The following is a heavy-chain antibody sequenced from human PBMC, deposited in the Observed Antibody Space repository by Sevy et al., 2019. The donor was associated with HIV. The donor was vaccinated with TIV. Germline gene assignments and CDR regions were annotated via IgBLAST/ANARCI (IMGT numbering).Heavy chain of an antibody. CDR3: ARDLRYCSGGSCYSSVNLSY. Sequence: ASVKVSCKASGYTFTSYGISWVRQAPGQGLEWMGWISAYNGNTNYAQKLQGRVTMTTETSTSTAYMELRSLRSDDTAVYYCARDLRYCSGGSCYSSVNLSYWGQGTLVTVSS. D-gene: IGHD2-15*01. J-gene: IGHJ4*02. CDR1: GYTFTSYG. V-gene: IGHV1-18*01. CDR2: ISAYNGNT.